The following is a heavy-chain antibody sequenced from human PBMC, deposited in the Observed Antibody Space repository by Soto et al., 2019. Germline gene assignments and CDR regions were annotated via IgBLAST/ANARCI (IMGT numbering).Heavy chain of an antibody. V-gene: IGHV3-23*01. D-gene: IGHD2-2*01. CDR1: GFTFSSYA. J-gene: IGHJ3*02. CDR2: ISGSGGST. Sequence: GESLKISCAASGFTFSSYAMSWVRQAPGKGLEWVSAISGSGGSTYYADSVKGRFTISRDNSKNTLYLQMNSLRAEDTAVYYCAKDVDSVVAPGAFDIWGQGTMVTVSS. CDR3: AKDVDSVVAPGAFDI.